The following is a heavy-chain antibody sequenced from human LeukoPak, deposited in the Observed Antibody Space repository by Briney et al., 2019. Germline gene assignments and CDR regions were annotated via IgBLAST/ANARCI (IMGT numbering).Heavy chain of an antibody. CDR3: ARDQYLDY. CDR2: ISRGGSSI. J-gene: IGHJ4*02. V-gene: IGHV3-21*04. CDR1: GFTFSSYA. Sequence: GGSLRLSCAASGFTFSSYAMSWVRQAPGKGLEWVSSISRGGSSIYYADSVKGRFTISRDNAKNSLDLQMNSLRAENTAVYYCARDQYLDYWGQGTLVTVSS.